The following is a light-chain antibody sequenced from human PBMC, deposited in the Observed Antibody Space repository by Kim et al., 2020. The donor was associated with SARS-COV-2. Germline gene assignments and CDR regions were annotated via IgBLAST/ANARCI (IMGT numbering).Light chain of an antibody. CDR1: QSLTY. Sequence: EIVLTQTPGTLSLSPGDRATLSCRASQSLTYLAWYQQKPGQPPRLLIYDTSTRATGSPDRFRGGGSGTDFTLTINSLAPEDFAVYYCHHYGTSSFTFGPGTKVDIK. CDR2: DTS. J-gene: IGKJ3*01. V-gene: IGKV3-20*01. CDR3: HHYGTSSFT.